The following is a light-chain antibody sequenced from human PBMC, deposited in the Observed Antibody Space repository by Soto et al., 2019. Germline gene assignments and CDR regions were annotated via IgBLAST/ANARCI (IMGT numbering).Light chain of an antibody. CDR2: GAS. CDR1: QSVDKH. CDR3: QQRSSWPLT. J-gene: IGKJ4*01. Sequence: EIVMTQSTATLSVSPGERATLSCRASQSVDKHLHWYQQKPGQAPRLLIYGASTRATGIPARFSGSGSGTDFTLTISSLEPEDFAVYYCQQRSSWPLTFGGGTKVDIK. V-gene: IGKV3-11*01.